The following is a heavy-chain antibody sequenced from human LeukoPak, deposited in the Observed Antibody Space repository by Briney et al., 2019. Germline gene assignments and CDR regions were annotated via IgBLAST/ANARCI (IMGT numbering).Heavy chain of an antibody. CDR3: ARQRVAGSSFDP. Sequence: PSKTLSLTCTVSGGSISSYYWSWIRQPPGKGLEWIGYIYYSGSTNYNPSLKSRVTISVDTSKNQFSLKLSSVTAADTAVYYCARQRVAGSSFDPWGQGTLVTASS. CDR1: GGSISSYY. J-gene: IGHJ5*02. CDR2: IYYSGST. V-gene: IGHV4-59*08. D-gene: IGHD6-13*01.